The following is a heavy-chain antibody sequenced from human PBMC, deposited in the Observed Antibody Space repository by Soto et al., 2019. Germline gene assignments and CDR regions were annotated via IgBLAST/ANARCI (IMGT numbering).Heavy chain of an antibody. J-gene: IGHJ4*02. CDR3: ARGEQYSGRIFDY. D-gene: IGHD1-26*01. V-gene: IGHV6-1*01. Sequence: LSLTCAITGNRVSINSAGWSWVRQSPSRGLEWLGRTYYRSKWYYEYAVSVRGRITINPDTSKNQYSLQLNSVTPEDTAVYFCARGEQYSGRIFDYWGQGTLVTVSS. CDR1: GNRVSINSAG. CDR2: TYYRSKWYY.